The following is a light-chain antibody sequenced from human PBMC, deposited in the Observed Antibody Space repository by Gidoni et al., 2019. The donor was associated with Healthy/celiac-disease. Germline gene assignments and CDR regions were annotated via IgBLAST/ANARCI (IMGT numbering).Light chain of an antibody. Sequence: DIQMTPSPSSLSASVGDRVTITCQASQDISNYLNWYQKKPGKAPKLLIYDASNLETGDPSRFSGSGSGTDFTFTISRLQPEDIEKYYCQQYDNLPYTFGQGTKLEIK. J-gene: IGKJ2*01. CDR3: QQYDNLPYT. CDR2: DAS. V-gene: IGKV1-33*01. CDR1: QDISNY.